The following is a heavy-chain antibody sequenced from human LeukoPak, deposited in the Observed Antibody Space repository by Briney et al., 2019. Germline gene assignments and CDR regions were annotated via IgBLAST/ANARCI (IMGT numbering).Heavy chain of an antibody. D-gene: IGHD3-10*01. J-gene: IGHJ4*02. CDR1: GFTFTSCA. Sequence: GGSLRLSCAASGFTFTSCAMSWVRQAPGKGLEWVSTMTNSGGSTYYADSVKGRFTISRDNSKNTLYLQMNSLRAEDTAIYYCAKSLPGPGSYDHWGQGTLVTVSS. CDR3: AKSLPGPGSYDH. V-gene: IGHV3-23*01. CDR2: MTNSGGST.